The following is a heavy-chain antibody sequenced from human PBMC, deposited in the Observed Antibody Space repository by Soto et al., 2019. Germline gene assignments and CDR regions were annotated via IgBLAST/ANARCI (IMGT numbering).Heavy chain of an antibody. Sequence: GGSLRLSCAASGFTFNNYAMTWVRLAPGKGLEWVSAISGSGGSTYYADSVKGRFTISRDNSKSALYLQMNSLRAEDTAVYYCARDYYFDSWGQGTLVTVSS. V-gene: IGHV3-23*01. J-gene: IGHJ4*02. CDR3: ARDYYFDS. CDR2: ISGSGGST. CDR1: GFTFNNYA.